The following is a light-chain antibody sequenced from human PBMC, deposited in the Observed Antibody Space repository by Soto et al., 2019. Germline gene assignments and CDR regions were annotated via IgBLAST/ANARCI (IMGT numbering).Light chain of an antibody. CDR2: ASS. CDR1: QAIRTE. Sequence: AIQMTQSPSSLSASVGDRVTITCRASQAIRTELGWYQQKPGKAPKLLIYASSSLQSGVPSRFSGSGSGTDFTLTISSLQPEDFATYYCLQDSKYPRTFGQGPKVEIK. CDR3: LQDSKYPRT. V-gene: IGKV1-6*01. J-gene: IGKJ1*01.